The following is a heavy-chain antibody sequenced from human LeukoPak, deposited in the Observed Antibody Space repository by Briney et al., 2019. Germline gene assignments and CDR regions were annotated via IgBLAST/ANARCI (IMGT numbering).Heavy chain of an antibody. Sequence: GGSLRLSCAASGFTFSSYSMNWVRQAPGKGLEWVSSISSSSSYIYYADSVKGRFTISRDNAKNTLYLQMNSLRAEDTAVYYCAREGTIAARRYYYYYMDVWGKGTTVTVSS. V-gene: IGHV3-21*01. J-gene: IGHJ6*03. CDR1: GFTFSSYS. D-gene: IGHD6-6*01. CDR3: AREGTIAARRYYYYYMDV. CDR2: ISSSSSYI.